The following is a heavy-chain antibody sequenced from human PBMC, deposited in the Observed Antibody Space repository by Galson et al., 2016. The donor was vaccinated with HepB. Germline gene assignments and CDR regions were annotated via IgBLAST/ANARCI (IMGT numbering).Heavy chain of an antibody. CDR2: VRVFDGHT. V-gene: IGHV1-18*01. J-gene: IGHJ4*02. CDR1: GYTFATHG. CDR3: ARERSSSWSPFDY. D-gene: IGHD6-13*01. Sequence: SVKVSCKASGYTFATHGISWVRQAPGEGLEWMGWVRVFDGHTDYAQKFQDRVSMTTDTSTNTAYVELRSLRYDDTAIYFCARERSSSWSPFDYWGQGTLVAVSS.